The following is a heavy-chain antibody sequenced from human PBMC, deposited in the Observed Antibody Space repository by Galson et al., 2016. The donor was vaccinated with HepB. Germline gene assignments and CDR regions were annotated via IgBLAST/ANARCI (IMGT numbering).Heavy chain of an antibody. D-gene: IGHD3-16*01. CDR1: GGSITSDGFS. CDR3: ARSFRGIIDY. V-gene: IGHV4-30-2*01. Sequence: TLSLTCAVSGGSITSDGFSWSWIRQPPGKGLEWIGYIYLNGGTYYSPSLSSRVAISVDRSKNQLLLRLSSVTAADTAVYYCARSFRGIIDYWGQGTLVTVSS. J-gene: IGHJ4*02. CDR2: IYLNGGT.